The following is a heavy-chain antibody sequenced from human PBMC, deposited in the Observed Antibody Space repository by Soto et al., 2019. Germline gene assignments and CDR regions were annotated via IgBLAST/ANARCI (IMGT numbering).Heavy chain of an antibody. CDR2: INHSGST. J-gene: IGHJ4*02. Sequence: SETLSLTCAVYGGSFSGYYWSWIRQPPGKGLEWIGEINHSGSTNYNPSLKSRVTISVDTSKNQFSLKLSSVTAADTAVYYCFIGGGYSYGYDDYWCQGMLVYVS. V-gene: IGHV4-34*01. CDR1: GGSFSGYY. D-gene: IGHD5-18*01. CDR3: FIGGGYSYGYDDY.